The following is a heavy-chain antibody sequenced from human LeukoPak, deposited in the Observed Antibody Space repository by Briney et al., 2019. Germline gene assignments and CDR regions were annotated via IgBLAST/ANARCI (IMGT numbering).Heavy chain of an antibody. D-gene: IGHD5-12*01. V-gene: IGHV5-10-1*01. J-gene: IGHJ3*02. CDR1: GYSFTSHW. CDR3: ARHEAGGDSGYKEHGFDI. Sequence: PGESLKISCKGSGYSFTSHWISWVRQMPGKGLQWMGRIDPSYPYTNYSLSFPGHVTISADKSLSAAYLQWSSLKASDSAMYYCARHEAGGDSGYKEHGFDIWGQGTMVTVSS. CDR2: IDPSYPYT.